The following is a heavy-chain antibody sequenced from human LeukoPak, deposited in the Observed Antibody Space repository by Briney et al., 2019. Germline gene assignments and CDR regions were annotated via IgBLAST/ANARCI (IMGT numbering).Heavy chain of an antibody. CDR1: GGSISSHY. V-gene: IGHV4-59*11. CDR2: IYYSGST. D-gene: IGHD3-16*01. J-gene: IGHJ5*02. CDR3: AGGAFRNWFDP. Sequence: SETLSLTCTVSGGSISSHYWSWIRQPPGKGLEWIGYIYYSGSTNYNPSLKSRVTISVDTSTNQFSLKLSSVTAADTAVYYCAGGAFRNWFDPWGQGTLVTVSS.